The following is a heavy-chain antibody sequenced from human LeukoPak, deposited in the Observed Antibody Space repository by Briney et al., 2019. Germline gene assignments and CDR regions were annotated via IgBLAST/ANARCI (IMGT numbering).Heavy chain of an antibody. D-gene: IGHD4-23*01. CDR1: GFTFSSYW. CDR3: AARSLYGGSVDY. Sequence: PGGSLRLSCAASGFTFSSYWMHWVRQVPGKGLAWVARINPGGSSITYADSVKGRFTISRDNAKNTLYLQMNSLRAEDTAVYYCAARSLYGGSVDYWGQGTLVTVSS. CDR2: INPGGSSI. V-gene: IGHV3-74*01. J-gene: IGHJ4*02.